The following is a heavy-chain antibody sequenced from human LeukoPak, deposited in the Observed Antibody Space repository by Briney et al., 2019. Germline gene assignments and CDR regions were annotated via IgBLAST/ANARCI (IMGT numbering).Heavy chain of an antibody. D-gene: IGHD1-26*01. CDR1: GLTFSSYS. V-gene: IGHV3-21*01. CDR3: ARVNILAGALDY. J-gene: IGHJ4*02. Sequence: GGSLTLSCAASGLTFSSYSMNWLRQAPAKGLEWVSSISSSSSYIYYPDSVKGRFTISRDNAKNSLSLQMTSLRAEDTAAYYCARVNILAGALDYWGQGTLVTVSS. CDR2: ISSSSSYI.